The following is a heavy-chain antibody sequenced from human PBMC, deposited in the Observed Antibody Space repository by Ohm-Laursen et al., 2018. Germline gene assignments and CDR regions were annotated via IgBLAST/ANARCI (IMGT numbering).Heavy chain of an antibody. Sequence: SLRLSCTASGFTFSSYAMSWVRQAPGQGLEWVSAISDNDRSTYYADSVKGRFTISRDNSKNTLYLQMNGLRAEDTAVYYCAKTRYFSRGSCNFDYWGQGTLVTVSS. V-gene: IGHV3-23*01. D-gene: IGHD2-15*01. CDR1: GFTFSSYA. J-gene: IGHJ4*02. CDR3: AKTRYFSRGSCNFDY. CDR2: ISDNDRST.